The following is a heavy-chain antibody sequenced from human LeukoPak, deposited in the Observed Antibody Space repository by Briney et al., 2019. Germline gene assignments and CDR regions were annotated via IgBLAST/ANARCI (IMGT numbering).Heavy chain of an antibody. CDR2: IYPRHGST. CDR1: GYTFTSNY. V-gene: IGHV1-46*01. CDR3: CRDQEGFDY. Sequence: SEKVSCKESGYTFTSNYIHWVRQAPAQGLEWMGMIYPRHGSTSYAQKLQDRVHVTSDPSTSTVHLELSRLRSDDTAVYYCCRDQEGFDYWVQGTLVTV. J-gene: IGHJ4*02.